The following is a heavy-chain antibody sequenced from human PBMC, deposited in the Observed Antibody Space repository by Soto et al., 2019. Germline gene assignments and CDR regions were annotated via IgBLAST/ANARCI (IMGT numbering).Heavy chain of an antibody. CDR3: ARLLNWFDP. V-gene: IGHV4-59*08. Sequence: PSETLCLPRTVSCGPIRSYYWSWIRQPPGKGLEWIGYIYYSGSTNYNPSLKSRVTISVDTSKNQFSLKLSSVTAADTAVYYCARLLNWFDPWGQGTLVTVSS. CDR2: IYYSGST. CDR1: CGPIRSYY. D-gene: IGHD3-16*01. J-gene: IGHJ5*02.